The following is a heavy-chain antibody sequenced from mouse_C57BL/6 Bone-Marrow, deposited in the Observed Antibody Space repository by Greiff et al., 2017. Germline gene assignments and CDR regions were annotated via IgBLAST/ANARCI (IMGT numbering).Heavy chain of an antibody. D-gene: IGHD1-1*01. V-gene: IGHV1-42*01. CDR2: INPSTGGT. Sequence: VQLQQSGPELVKPGASVKISCKASGYSFTGYYMNWVKQSPEKSLEWIGEINPSTGGTTYNQKFKAKATLTVDTSSSTAYMQLKSLTSEDSAVYYCSRGRTVVAYYYSMDYWGQGTSVTVSS. CDR1: GYSFTGYY. J-gene: IGHJ4*01. CDR3: SRGRTVVAYYYSMDY.